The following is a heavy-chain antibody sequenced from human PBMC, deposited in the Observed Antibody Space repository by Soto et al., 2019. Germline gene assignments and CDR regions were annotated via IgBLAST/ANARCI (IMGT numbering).Heavy chain of an antibody. D-gene: IGHD4-4*01. J-gene: IGHJ5*02. CDR3: ATTVTGEFDWFDP. CDR2: IIPILGIA. V-gene: IGHV1-69*02. Sequence: ASVKVSCKASGGPFSSYTISWVRQAPGQGLEWMGRIIPILGIANYAQKFQGRVTTTADKSTSTAYMELSSLRSEDTAVYYGATTVTGEFDWFDPWGQGTLVTVSS. CDR1: GGPFSSYT.